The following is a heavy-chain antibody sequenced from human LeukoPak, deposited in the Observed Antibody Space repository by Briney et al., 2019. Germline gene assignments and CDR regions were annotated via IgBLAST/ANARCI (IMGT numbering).Heavy chain of an antibody. D-gene: IGHD3-10*01. V-gene: IGHV3-21*01. CDR2: ISSSSSYI. CDR3: ARIMGGYYGSGSYYPPPFFDY. CDR1: GFTFSSYS. Sequence: RGSLRLSCAASGFTFSSYSMNWVRQAPGKGLEWVSSISSSSSYIYYADSVKGRFTISRDNAKNSLYLQMNSLRAEDTAVYYCARIMGGYYGSGSYYPPPFFDYWGQGTLVTVSS. J-gene: IGHJ4*02.